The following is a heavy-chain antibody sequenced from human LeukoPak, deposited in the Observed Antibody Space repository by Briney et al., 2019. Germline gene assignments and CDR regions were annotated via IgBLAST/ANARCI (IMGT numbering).Heavy chain of an antibody. CDR1: GFTFKTYS. V-gene: IGHV3-48*04. J-gene: IGHJ4*02. Sequence: PGGSLRLSCAASGFTFKTYSMHWVRQAPGKGLEWISYISSSSTTISYADSVNGRFTISRDNSKNSLYLQMNSLRPDDTAVYYCARSEVVPAALDYWGQGTLVTVSS. CDR3: ARSEVVPAALDY. D-gene: IGHD2-2*01. CDR2: ISSSSTTI.